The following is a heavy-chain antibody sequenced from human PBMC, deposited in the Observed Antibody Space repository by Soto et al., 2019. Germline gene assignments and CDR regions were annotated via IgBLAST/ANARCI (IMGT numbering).Heavy chain of an antibody. CDR2: INPSYSDT. CDR3: ARQGQTGSPLDY. CDR1: GYSFTKYW. D-gene: IGHD1-1*01. Sequence: ESLKISCKASGYSFTKYWVCLARPVSWKGLEGVGIINPSYSDTRYSPSCLGQVSFSVEKSTNTVYLQWKNLQASDSAMYYCARQGQTGSPLDYWGPETLDNVSS. J-gene: IGHJ4*02. V-gene: IGHV5-51*01.